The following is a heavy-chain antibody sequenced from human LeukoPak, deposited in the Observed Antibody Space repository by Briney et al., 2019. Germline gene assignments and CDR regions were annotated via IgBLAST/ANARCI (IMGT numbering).Heavy chain of an antibody. CDR3: ARARGFLEWGRVDY. J-gene: IGHJ4*02. V-gene: IGHV1-2*02. CDR1: GYTFTSFY. D-gene: IGHD3-3*01. Sequence: ASVKVSCKASGYTFTSFYIHWVRQAPGQGLEWMGWINPNSGGTNYAQKFQGRVTMTRDTSISTAYMELSRLRSDDTAVYYCARARGFLEWGRVDYWGQGTLVTVSS. CDR2: INPNSGGT.